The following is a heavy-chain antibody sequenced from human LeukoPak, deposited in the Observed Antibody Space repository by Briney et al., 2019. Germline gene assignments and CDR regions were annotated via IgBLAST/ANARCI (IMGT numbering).Heavy chain of an antibody. D-gene: IGHD2-15*01. CDR3: AREVDIDWFDP. J-gene: IGHJ5*02. CDR2: INPNSGGT. Sequence: ASVKVSCKASGYTFFTYGVTWVRQAPGQGLEWMGWINPNSGGTNYAQKFQGRVTMTRDTSISTAYMELSRLRSDDTAVYYCAREVDIDWFDPWGQGTLVTVSS. V-gene: IGHV1-2*02. CDR1: GYTFFTYG.